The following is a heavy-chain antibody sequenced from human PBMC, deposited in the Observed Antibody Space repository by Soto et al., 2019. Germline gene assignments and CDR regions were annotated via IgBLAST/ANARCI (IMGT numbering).Heavy chain of an antibody. CDR2: TYYRSKWYN. CDR1: GDSVSSDSAA. V-gene: IGHV6-1*01. Sequence: SQTLSLTCAISGDSVSSDSAAWNWIRQSPSRGLEWLGRTYYRSKWYNDYAVSVKSRITINPDTSKNQFSLQLNSVTPEDTAVYYCARGLTKYYDFWSGYYNYYYYYGMDVWGQGTTVTVSS. CDR3: ARGLTKYYDFWSGYYNYYYYYGMDV. J-gene: IGHJ6*02. D-gene: IGHD3-3*01.